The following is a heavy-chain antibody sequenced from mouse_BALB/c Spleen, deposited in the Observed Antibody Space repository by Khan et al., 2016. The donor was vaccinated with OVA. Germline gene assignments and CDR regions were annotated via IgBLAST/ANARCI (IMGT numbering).Heavy chain of an antibody. Sequence: VRLQQSGPELVKPGASVKIPCKASGYPFTDYNLAWVKQSHGRGLVWIGDIFPNNGGTVYNEKFKGRATLTVDKSSSTAYMELRSLTSEDTAVYYCARQGYGGFAYWGQGTLVTVSA. CDR2: IFPNNGGT. V-gene: IGHV1-18*01. CDR3: ARQGYGGFAY. CDR1: GYPFTDYN. J-gene: IGHJ3*01. D-gene: IGHD1-1*02.